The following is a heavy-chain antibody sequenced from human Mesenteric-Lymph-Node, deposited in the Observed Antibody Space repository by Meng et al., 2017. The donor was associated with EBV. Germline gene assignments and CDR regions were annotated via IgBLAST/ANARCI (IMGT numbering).Heavy chain of an antibody. CDR3: ARVVGDSTGFEY. Sequence: QVQLRESGPGLVTPSXXXXXTRAVSGGSISSGGYYWSWIRQPPGKGLEWIGYIYYSGSTYYNPSLKSRLTISLDTSKNQFSLKLSSVTAADTAVYYCARVVGDSTGFEYWGQGTLVTVSS. CDR1: GGSISSGGYY. CDR2: IYYSGST. J-gene: IGHJ4*02. D-gene: IGHD4-17*01. V-gene: IGHV4-30-4*01.